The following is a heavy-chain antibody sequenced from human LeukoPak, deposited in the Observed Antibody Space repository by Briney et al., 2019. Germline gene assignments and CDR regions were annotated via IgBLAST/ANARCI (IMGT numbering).Heavy chain of an antibody. V-gene: IGHV4-59*01. CDR2: IYYSGST. Sequence: SETLSLTCTVSGGSISSYYWSWIRQPPGKGLEWIGYIYYSGSTNYNPSLKSRVTISVDTSKNQFSLKMSSVTAADTAVYFCARGGPPGYYYDYYMDVWGKGTTVTISS. CDR1: GGSISSYY. J-gene: IGHJ6*03. CDR3: ARGGPPGYYYDYYMDV.